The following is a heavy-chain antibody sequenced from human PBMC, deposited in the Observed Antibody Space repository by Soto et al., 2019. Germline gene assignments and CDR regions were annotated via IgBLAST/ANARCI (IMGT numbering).Heavy chain of an antibody. D-gene: IGHD6-6*01. CDR2: IYYSGST. Sequence: SDPMSDTCSFSDYSIGGYYLIWIRQPPGKGLEWIGYIYYSGSTNYNPSLKSRVTISVDTSKNQFSLKLSSVTAADTAVYYCARENSSSYYYYGMDVWGQGTTVNVSS. J-gene: IGHJ6*02. V-gene: IGHV4-59*01. CDR3: ARENSSSYYYYGMDV. CDR1: DYSIGGYY.